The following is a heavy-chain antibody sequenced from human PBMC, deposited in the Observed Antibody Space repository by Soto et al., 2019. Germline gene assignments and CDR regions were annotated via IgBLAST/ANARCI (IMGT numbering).Heavy chain of an antibody. CDR2: ISAYDGNT. D-gene: IGHD2-21*02. CDR3: ARMGDIVVVTAGWFDP. V-gene: IGHV1-18*01. CDR1: GYTFTSCG. Sequence: ASVKVSCKASGYTFTSCGISWVRQAPGQGLEWMGWISAYDGNTNYAQKLQGRVTMTTDTSTSTAYMELRSLRSDDTAVYYCARMGDIVVVTAGWFDPWGQGTLVTVSS. J-gene: IGHJ5*02.